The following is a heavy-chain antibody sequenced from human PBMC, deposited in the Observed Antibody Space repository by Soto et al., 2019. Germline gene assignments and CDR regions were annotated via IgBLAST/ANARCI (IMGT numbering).Heavy chain of an antibody. CDR1: GFTFRSYE. CDR3: SREGGYSYGYGYYYGMDV. V-gene: IGHV3-48*03. D-gene: IGHD5-18*01. Sequence: GGSLRLSCAASGFTFRSYEMNWVRQAPGKGLEWVPYISSSGSTIYYADSVKGRFTISRDNAKNSLYLQMNSLRAEDTAVYYCSREGGYSYGYGYYYGMDVWGQGTTVTVSS. CDR2: ISSSGSTI. J-gene: IGHJ6*02.